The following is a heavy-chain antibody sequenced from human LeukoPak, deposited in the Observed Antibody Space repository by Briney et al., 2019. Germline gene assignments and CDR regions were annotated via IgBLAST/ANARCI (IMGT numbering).Heavy chain of an antibody. CDR1: GFTFSSYG. V-gene: IGHV3-30*02. J-gene: IGHJ3*02. D-gene: IGHD2-2*02. CDR2: IRYDGSNK. Sequence: GGSLRLSCAASGFTFSSYGMHWVRQAPGKGLEWVAFIRYDGSNKYYADSVKGRFTISRDNSKNTLYLQMNSLRAEDTAVYYCAKGVVVPAAISSGGAFDIWGQGTMVTVSS. CDR3: AKGVVVPAAISSGGAFDI.